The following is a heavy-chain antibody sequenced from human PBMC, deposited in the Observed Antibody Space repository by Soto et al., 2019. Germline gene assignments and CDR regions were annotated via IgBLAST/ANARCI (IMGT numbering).Heavy chain of an antibody. CDR3: ARSSVVVTAIRFDP. CDR2: ISAYNGNT. V-gene: IGHV1-18*01. D-gene: IGHD2-21*02. CDR1: GYTFTSYG. J-gene: IGHJ5*02. Sequence: GASVKISCKASGYTFTSYGISWVRQAPGQGLEWMGWISAYNGNTNYAQKLQGRVTMTTDTSTSTAYMELRSLRSDDTAVYYCARSSVVVTAIRFDPWGQGTLVTVSS.